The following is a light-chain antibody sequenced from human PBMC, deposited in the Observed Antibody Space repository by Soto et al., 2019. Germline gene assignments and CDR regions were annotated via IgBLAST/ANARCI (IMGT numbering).Light chain of an antibody. CDR3: QQRSNWPTIT. CDR2: YAS. CDR1: QSVSSY. Sequence: EIVLTQSPATLSLSPGERATLSCRASQSVSSYLAWYQQKPCQAHRLLIYYASNRATGIPARFSGSGSGTDFTLTISSLEPEDFAVYYCQQRSNWPTITFGQGTRLEIK. J-gene: IGKJ5*01. V-gene: IGKV3-11*01.